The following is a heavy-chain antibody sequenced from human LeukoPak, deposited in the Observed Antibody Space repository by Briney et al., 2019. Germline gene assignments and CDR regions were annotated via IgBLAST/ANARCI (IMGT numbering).Heavy chain of an antibody. CDR3: ARDRGMVAFDY. Sequence: GGSLRLSCAASGFTFTGYTINWVRQAPGKGLEWVSSISSSSYISYADSVKGRFTISRDNAKNSVYLQINSPRAEDTAVYYCARDRGMVAFDYWGQGTLVTVSS. D-gene: IGHD2-15*01. J-gene: IGHJ4*02. V-gene: IGHV3-21*01. CDR1: GFTFTGYT. CDR2: ISSSSYI.